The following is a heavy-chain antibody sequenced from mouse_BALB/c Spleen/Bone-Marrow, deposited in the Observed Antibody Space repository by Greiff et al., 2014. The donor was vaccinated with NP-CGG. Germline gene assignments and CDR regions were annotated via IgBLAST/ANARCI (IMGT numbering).Heavy chain of an antibody. V-gene: IGHV2-9*02. D-gene: IGHD1-2*01. J-gene: IGHJ2*01. CDR1: GFFLTSFG. CDR3: ARYYYGFLDY. CDR2: IWAGGST. Sequence: QVQLKESGPGLVAPSQSLSLTCTVSGFFLTSFGVHWVRQPPGKGLEWLGVIWAGGSTNYNSALMSRLSISKDNSKSQVFLKMNSLQTDDTAMYYCARYYYGFLDYWGQGTTLTVSS.